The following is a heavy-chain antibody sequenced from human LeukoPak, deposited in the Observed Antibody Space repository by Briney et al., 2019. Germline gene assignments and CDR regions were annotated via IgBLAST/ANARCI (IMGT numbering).Heavy chain of an antibody. J-gene: IGHJ4*02. D-gene: IGHD3-9*01. V-gene: IGHV1-69*04. CDR1: GGTFSSYA. CDR3: AREWYDISTGYQGFQLDY. Sequence: GASVKVSCKASGGTFSSYAISWVRQAPGQGLAWRGRIIPRLDLANSAQSFQGRVTITADKSTSTAYMELSSLRSDDTAVYYCAREWYDISTGYQGFQLDYWGQGSLVTVSS. CDR2: IIPRLDLA.